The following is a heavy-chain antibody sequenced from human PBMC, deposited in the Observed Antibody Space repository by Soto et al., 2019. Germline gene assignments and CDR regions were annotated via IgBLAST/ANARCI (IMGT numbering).Heavy chain of an antibody. V-gene: IGHV4-31*03. CDR1: GGSISSGGYY. CDR3: ARSVFP. Sequence: QVQLQESGPGLVKPSQTLSLTCTVSGGSISSGGYYWSWIRQHPGKGLEWIGYIYYSGSTCYSPSLKSRVSTSVDTSKNQFSLQLTAVTAADTAVYYCARSVFPWGQGTLVTVSS. CDR2: IYYSGST. J-gene: IGHJ5*02.